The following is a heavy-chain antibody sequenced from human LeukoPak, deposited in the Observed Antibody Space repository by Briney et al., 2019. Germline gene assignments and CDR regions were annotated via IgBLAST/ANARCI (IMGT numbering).Heavy chain of an antibody. CDR1: GFTFSTYE. CDR2: ISSGGSTT. V-gene: IGHV3-48*03. D-gene: IGHD2-2*01. CDR3: ARRYCSSTSCTLDY. Sequence: GGSLRLSCAASGFTFSTYEMNWVRQAPGRGLEWVSYISSGGSTTYYADSVKGRLTISRDNAKNSLYLQMNNLRGDDTAVYYCARRYCSSTSCTLDYWGQGSQVTVSS. J-gene: IGHJ4*02.